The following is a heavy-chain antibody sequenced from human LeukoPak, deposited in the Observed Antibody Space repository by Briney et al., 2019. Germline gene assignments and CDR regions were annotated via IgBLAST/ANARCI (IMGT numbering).Heavy chain of an antibody. CDR2: IIPILTIA. CDR3: ARDRRDYYDSSGYTSYYYYGMDV. D-gene: IGHD3-22*01. J-gene: IGHJ6*02. V-gene: IGHV1-69*04. Sequence: SVKVSCKASGGTFSSYAISWVRQAPGQGLEWMGRIIPILTIANYAQKFQGRVTITADKSTSTAYMELSSLRSEDTAVYYCARDRRDYYDSSGYTSYYYYGMDVWGQGTTVTVSS. CDR1: GGTFSSYA.